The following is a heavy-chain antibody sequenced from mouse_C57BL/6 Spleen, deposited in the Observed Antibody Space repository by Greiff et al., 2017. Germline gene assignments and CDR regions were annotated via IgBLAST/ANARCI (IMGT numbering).Heavy chain of an antibody. CDR3: AIGDDHGGFAY. CDR1: GYTFTSYW. Sequence: QVQLKQPGAELVKPGASVKVSCKASGYTFTSYWMHWVKQRPGQGLEWIGRIHPSDSDTNYNQKFKGKATLTVDKSSSTAYMQLSSLTPEDSAVYYCAIGDDHGGFAYWGQGTLVTVSA. V-gene: IGHV1-74*01. CDR2: IHPSDSDT. J-gene: IGHJ3*01.